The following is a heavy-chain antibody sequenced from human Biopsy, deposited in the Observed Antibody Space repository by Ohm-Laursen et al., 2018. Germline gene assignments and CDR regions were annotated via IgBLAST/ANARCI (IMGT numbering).Heavy chain of an antibody. Sequence: SLRLSCSASGFSFTTYTMNWVRQAPGKGLEWVSSVSGSSTYIHYADSVKGRCTISRDNAKSSLYLQMNSLSAEDTAVYYCARDQGSYYYGMDVWGQGTTVTVSS. V-gene: IGHV3-21*06. J-gene: IGHJ6*02. CDR3: ARDQGSYYYGMDV. CDR1: GFSFTTYT. CDR2: VSGSSTYI.